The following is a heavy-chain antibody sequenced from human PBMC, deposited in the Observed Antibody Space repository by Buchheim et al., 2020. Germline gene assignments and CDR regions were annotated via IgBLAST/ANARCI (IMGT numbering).Heavy chain of an antibody. D-gene: IGHD6-19*01. Sequence: EVQLVESGGGLVKPGGSLRLSCAASGFTFSSYNMNWVRQAPGKGLEWVSSISSSSSYIYYADSVKGRFTISRDNAKNALYRQMNSLRAEDTAVYYCARVQHSVAGEHFQHWGQGTL. V-gene: IGHV3-21*01. CDR1: GFTFSSYN. CDR3: ARVQHSVAGEHFQH. J-gene: IGHJ1*01. CDR2: ISSSSSYI.